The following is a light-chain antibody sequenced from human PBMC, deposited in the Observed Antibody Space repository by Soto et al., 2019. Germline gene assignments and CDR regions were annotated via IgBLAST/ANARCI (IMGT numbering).Light chain of an antibody. V-gene: IGLV2-23*01. CDR2: QDS. CDR1: SSDVGIYNL. Sequence: QSALTQPASVSGSPGQSITISCTGTSSDVGIYNLVSWYQLHPGKVPKLMIYQDSKRPSGVSNRFSGSKSGNTASLTISGLQAEDEADYYCGSYVGSNTLVFGGGTKLTVL. CDR3: GSYVGSNTLV. J-gene: IGLJ2*01.